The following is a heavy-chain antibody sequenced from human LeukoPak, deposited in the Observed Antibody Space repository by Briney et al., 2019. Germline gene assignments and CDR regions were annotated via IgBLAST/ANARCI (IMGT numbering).Heavy chain of an antibody. CDR1: GFTFSSYA. V-gene: IGHV3-30-3*01. D-gene: IGHD4-17*01. CDR2: ISYDGSNK. Sequence: PGRSLRLSCAASGFTFSSYAMHWVRQAPGKGLEWVAVISYDGSNKYYADSVKGRFTISRDNSKNTLYLQMNSLRAEDTAVYYCARDLLPGYGDYIFDYWGQGTLVTVSS. J-gene: IGHJ4*02. CDR3: ARDLLPGYGDYIFDY.